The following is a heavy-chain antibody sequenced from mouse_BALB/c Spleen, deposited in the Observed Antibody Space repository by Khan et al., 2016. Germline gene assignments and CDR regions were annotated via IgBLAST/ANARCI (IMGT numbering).Heavy chain of an antibody. D-gene: IGHD2-3*01. CDR1: GFSLTSYG. CDR3: ARRDDGGGAMDY. V-gene: IGHV2-6*02. CDR2: IWSDGST. J-gene: IGHJ4*01. Sequence: QVQLKQSGPGLVAPSQSLSITCTVSGFSLTSYGVHWVRQPPGKGLEWLVVIWSDGSTTYNAALKSRLSISKDNSKSQVFLKMNSLQTDDTAMYYCARRDDGGGAMDYWGQGTSVTVSS.